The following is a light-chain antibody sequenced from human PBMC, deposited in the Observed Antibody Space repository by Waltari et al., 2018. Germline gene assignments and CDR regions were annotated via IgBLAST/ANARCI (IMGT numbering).Light chain of an antibody. CDR2: YDN. J-gene: IGLJ3*02. CDR3: QVWDRSTDHRV. Sequence: SYVLTQPPSVSAAPGQTARVTCRGTSSGSKSVHGYQHKPGQATMVVMYYDNDRPAGIPERFSGSNSGNTATLTISRVEAGDEADYYCQVWDRSTDHRVFGGGTRLTVL. CDR1: SSGSKS. V-gene: IGLV3-21*04.